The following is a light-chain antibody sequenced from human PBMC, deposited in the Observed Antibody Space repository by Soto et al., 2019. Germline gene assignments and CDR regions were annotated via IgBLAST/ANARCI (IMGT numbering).Light chain of an antibody. CDR3: SSYAGSNIYV. CDR2: EVS. V-gene: IGLV2-8*01. J-gene: IGLJ1*01. Sequence: QSALTQPASVSGSPGQSITISCTGTSSDVGGYNYVSWYQQHPGEVPKVLIYEVSKRPPGVPDRFSGSKSGNTASLSVSGLQAEDDGDYYCSSYAGSNIYVFGTGTKLTVL. CDR1: SSDVGGYNY.